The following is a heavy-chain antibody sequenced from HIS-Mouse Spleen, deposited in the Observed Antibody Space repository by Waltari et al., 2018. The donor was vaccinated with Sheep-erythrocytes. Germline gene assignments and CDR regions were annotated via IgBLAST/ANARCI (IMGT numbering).Heavy chain of an antibody. D-gene: IGHD1-26*01. CDR1: GFTFSSYS. CDR3: ARVASGATFDY. Sequence: EVQLVESGGGLVKPGGSLRLSCAASGFTFSSYSMNWVRQAPGKGRQWVSSISSSSSYIYYAASVKCRFTISRDNAKNSLYLQMNSLRAEDTAVYYCARVASGATFDYWGQGTLVTVSS. J-gene: IGHJ4*02. CDR2: ISSSSSYI. V-gene: IGHV3-21*01.